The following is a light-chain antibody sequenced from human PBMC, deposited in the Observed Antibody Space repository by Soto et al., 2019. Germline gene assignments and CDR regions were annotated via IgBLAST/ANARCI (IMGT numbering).Light chain of an antibody. CDR1: SGHINYA. J-gene: IGLJ2*01. CDR2: LNSDGSH. Sequence: QSVLTQSPSASASLGASVKLTCTLSSGHINYAIAWHQQQPEKGPRYLMKLNSDGSHSKGDGIPDRFSGSTSGAERYLTISSLQSEDEADYYCQAWDTGLVFGGGTKLTVL. CDR3: QAWDTGLV. V-gene: IGLV4-69*01.